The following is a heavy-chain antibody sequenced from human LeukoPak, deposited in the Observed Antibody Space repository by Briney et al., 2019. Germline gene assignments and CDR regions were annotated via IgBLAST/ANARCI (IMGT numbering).Heavy chain of an antibody. CDR3: ARDTPDSSGYLGY. CDR2: ISYDGSNK. J-gene: IGHJ4*02. Sequence: PGGSLRLSCAASGFTFSSCAMHWVRQAPGKGLEWVAVISYDGSNKYYADSVKGRFTISRDNSKNTLYLQMNSLRAEDTAVYYCARDTPDSSGYLGYWGQGTLVTVSS. V-gene: IGHV3-30*04. CDR1: GFTFSSCA. D-gene: IGHD3-22*01.